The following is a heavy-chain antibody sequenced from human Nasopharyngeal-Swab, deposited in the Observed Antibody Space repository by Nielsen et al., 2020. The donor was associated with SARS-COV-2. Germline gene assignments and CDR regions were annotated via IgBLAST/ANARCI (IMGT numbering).Heavy chain of an antibody. V-gene: IGHV3-9*01. CDR2: ITWNSGNK. Sequence: SLKISCAASGFTFENYAMHWVRQPPGKGLEWLSGITWNSGNKGYAESVQGRFTISRDNAKNTLYLQINSLRVEDTALYFCATDITAAGDHWGQGTLVTVSS. D-gene: IGHD6-25*01. CDR3: ATDITAAGDH. J-gene: IGHJ4*02. CDR1: GFTFENYA.